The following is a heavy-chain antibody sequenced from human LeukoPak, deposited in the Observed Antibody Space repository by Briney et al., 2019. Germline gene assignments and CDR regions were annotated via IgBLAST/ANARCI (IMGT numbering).Heavy chain of an antibody. D-gene: IGHD3-3*01. Sequence: PGGSLRLSCAASGFTFSSYSMNWVRQAPGKGLEWVSSTSSSSSYIYYADSVKGRFTISRDNAKNSLYLQMNSLRAEDTAVYYCARGFVIRGRYDFWSGYDYWGQGTLVTVSS. CDR1: GFTFSSYS. V-gene: IGHV3-21*01. CDR2: TSSSSSYI. CDR3: ARGFVIRGRYDFWSGYDY. J-gene: IGHJ4*02.